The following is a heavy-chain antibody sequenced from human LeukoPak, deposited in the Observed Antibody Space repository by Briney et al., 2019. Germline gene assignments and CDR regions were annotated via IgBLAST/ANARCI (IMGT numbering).Heavy chain of an antibody. CDR2: ISYDGSKK. D-gene: IGHD3-22*01. CDR3: AKETPDSSGYYLFDY. V-gene: IGHV3-30*18. J-gene: IGHJ4*02. Sequence: PGGSLRLSCAASGFTFSSYGMHWVRQAPGKGLEWVAVISYDGSKKYYADSVKGRFTISRDNSKNTLYLQMNSLRAEDTAVYYCAKETPDSSGYYLFDYWGQGTLVTVSS. CDR1: GFTFSSYG.